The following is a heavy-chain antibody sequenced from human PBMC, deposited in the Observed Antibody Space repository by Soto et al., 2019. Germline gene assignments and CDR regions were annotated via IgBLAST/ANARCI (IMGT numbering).Heavy chain of an antibody. D-gene: IGHD2-2*01. CDR3: AKDSCSSTSCYWYYYYGMDV. CDR2: ISGSEGST. J-gene: IGHJ6*02. V-gene: IGHV3-23*01. Sequence: EVQLLESGGGLVQPGGSLRLSCAASGFTFSSYAMSWVRQAPGKGLEWVAAISGSEGSTYYADSVKGRFPISRDNSTNTLYLQMNRLSAEDKAVYYCAKDSCSSTSCYWYYYYGMDVWGQGTTVTVSS. CDR1: GFTFSSYA.